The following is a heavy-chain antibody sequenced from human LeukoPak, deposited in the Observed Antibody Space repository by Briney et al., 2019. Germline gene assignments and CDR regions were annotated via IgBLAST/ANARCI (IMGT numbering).Heavy chain of an antibody. Sequence: PSETLSLTCAVYGGSFSGYYWSWIRQPPGKGLEWIGEINHSGSTNYNPSLKSRVTISVDTSENQFSLKLSSVTAADTAVYYCARGNDYVWGSYRYSHGFDYWGQGTLVTVSS. CDR2: INHSGST. CDR1: GGSFSGYY. V-gene: IGHV4-34*01. J-gene: IGHJ4*02. CDR3: ARGNDYVWGSYRYSHGFDY. D-gene: IGHD3-16*02.